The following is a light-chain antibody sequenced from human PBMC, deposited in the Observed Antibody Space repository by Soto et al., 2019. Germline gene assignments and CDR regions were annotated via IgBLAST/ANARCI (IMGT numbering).Light chain of an antibody. J-gene: IGLJ1*01. CDR1: SSDVGGYNY. Sequence: QSGLTQPRSVSGSPGQSVTISCTGTSSDVGGYNYVSWYQQHPGKAPKLMLYDVSKRPSGVPDRFSGSKSGTTASLTISGLQAEDEADYYCCSYAGSYTSPCVFGTGT. V-gene: IGLV2-11*01. CDR2: DVS. CDR3: CSYAGSYTSPCV.